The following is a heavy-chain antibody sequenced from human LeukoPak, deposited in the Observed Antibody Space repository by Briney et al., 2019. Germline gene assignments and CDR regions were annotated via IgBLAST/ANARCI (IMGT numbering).Heavy chain of an antibody. D-gene: IGHD5-18*01. Sequence: SMKVSCKASGGTFSSYAISWVRQAPGQGLEWMGRIIPILGIANYAQKFQGRVTITADKSTSTAYMELSSLRSEDTAVYYCARVDTAMVIDYWGQGTLVTVSS. CDR2: IIPILGIA. CDR1: GGTFSSYA. J-gene: IGHJ4*02. V-gene: IGHV1-69*04. CDR3: ARVDTAMVIDY.